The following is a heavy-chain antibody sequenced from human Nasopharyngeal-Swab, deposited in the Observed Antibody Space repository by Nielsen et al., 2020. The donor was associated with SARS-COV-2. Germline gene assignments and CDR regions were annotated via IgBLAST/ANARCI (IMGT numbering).Heavy chain of an antibody. V-gene: IGHV4-61*08. Sequence: SETLSLTCTVSGGSISSGGYYWSWIRQHPGKGLEWIGYIYYSGSTNYNPSLKSRVTISVDTSKNQFSLKLSSVTAADTAVYYCASSPKWELLYYWGQGTLVTVSS. D-gene: IGHD1-26*01. CDR3: ASSPKWELLYY. CDR2: IYYSGST. CDR1: GGSISSGGYY. J-gene: IGHJ4*02.